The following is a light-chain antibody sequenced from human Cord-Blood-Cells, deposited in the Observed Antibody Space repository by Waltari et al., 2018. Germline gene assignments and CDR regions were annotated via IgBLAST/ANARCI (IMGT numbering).Light chain of an antibody. J-gene: IGKJ4*01. CDR3: QQYNNWPPLT. V-gene: IGKV3-15*01. CDR2: GAS. Sequence: DIVMKQSPATLSVSPGERATLPCRASQRVSSNLAWYQQKPGQAPRLLIYGASTRATGIPARFSGSGSGTEFTLTISSLQSEDFAVYYCQQYNNWPPLTFGGGTKVEIK. CDR1: QRVSSN.